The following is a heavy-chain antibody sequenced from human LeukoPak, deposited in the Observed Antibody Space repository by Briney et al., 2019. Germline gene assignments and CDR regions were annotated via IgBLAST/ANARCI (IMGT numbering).Heavy chain of an antibody. CDR2: ISGSGGST. Sequence: GGSLRLSCAASGSTFSSYAMSWVRQAPGKGLEWVSAISGSGGSTYYADSVKGRFTISRDNAKNSLYLQMNSLRAEDTAVYYCARLSESAAADDYWGQGTLVTVSS. CDR3: ARLSESAAADDY. CDR1: GSTFSSYA. V-gene: IGHV3-23*01. D-gene: IGHD6-13*01. J-gene: IGHJ4*02.